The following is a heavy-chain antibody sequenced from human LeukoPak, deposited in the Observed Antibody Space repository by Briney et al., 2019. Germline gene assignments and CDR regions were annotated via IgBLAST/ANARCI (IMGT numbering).Heavy chain of an antibody. Sequence: AGGSLRLSCAASGFTFNNYWIRWVRQVPGKGLEWVANIKQDGSERYYVDSVKGRFIIYRDNAKSSLYLQMNSLRAEDTAVYYCARAPSGTSCLDYWGHGTLVTVSS. D-gene: IGHD2-2*01. J-gene: IGHJ4*01. V-gene: IGHV3-7*01. CDR3: ARAPSGTSCLDY. CDR2: IKQDGSER. CDR1: GFTFNNYW.